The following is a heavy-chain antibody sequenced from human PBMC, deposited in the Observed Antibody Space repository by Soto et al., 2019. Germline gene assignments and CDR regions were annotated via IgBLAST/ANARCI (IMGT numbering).Heavy chain of an antibody. CDR3: ARRGAALFDP. D-gene: IGHD6-6*01. CDR2: INSDGSTT. J-gene: IGHJ5*02. V-gene: IGHV3-74*01. CDR1: RFTFSSYW. Sequence: EVQLVESGGGLVQPGGSLRLSCAASRFTFSSYWMHWVRQAPGKGLVWVSRINSDGSTTSYADSVKGRFTVSRDNAKNTLYLQMNSLRAEDTAVYYCARRGAALFDPWGQGTLVTVSS.